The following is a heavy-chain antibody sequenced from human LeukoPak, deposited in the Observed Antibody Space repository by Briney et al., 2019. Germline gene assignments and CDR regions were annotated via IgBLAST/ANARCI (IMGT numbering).Heavy chain of an antibody. Sequence: ASVKVSCKVSGYTLTELSMHWVRPAPGKGLEWMGGFDPEDGETIYAQKFQGRVTMTEDTSTDTAYMELSSLRSEDTAVYYCATDGMVRGLDYYGMDVGGQGTTVTVSS. D-gene: IGHD3-10*01. CDR3: ATDGMVRGLDYYGMDV. CDR2: FDPEDGET. V-gene: IGHV1-24*01. J-gene: IGHJ6*02. CDR1: GYTLTELS.